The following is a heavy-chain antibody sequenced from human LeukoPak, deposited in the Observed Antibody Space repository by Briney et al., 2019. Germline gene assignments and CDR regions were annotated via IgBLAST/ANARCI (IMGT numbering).Heavy chain of an antibody. D-gene: IGHD2/OR15-2a*01. V-gene: IGHV4-59*01. J-gene: IGHJ6*03. CDR2: IYYSGST. CDR3: ARGISPPLYYYYYYMDV. Sequence: PSETLSLTCTVSGGSISSYYWSWIRQPPGKGLEWIGYIYYSGSTNYNPSLKSQVTISVDTSKNQFSLKLSSVTAADTAVYYCARGISPPLYYYYYYMDVWGKGTTVTVSS. CDR1: GGSISSYY.